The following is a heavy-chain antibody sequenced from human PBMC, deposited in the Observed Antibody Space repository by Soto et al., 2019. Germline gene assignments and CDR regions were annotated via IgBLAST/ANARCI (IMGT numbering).Heavy chain of an antibody. Sequence: QVQLVESGGGVVQPGRSLRLSCAASGFTFSSYGMHWVRQAPGKGLEWVAVISYDGSNKYYADSVKGRFTISRDNSKNTLYLQMNSLRAEDTAVYYCAKDLRFGEVHAFDIWGQGTMVTVSS. CDR2: ISYDGSNK. J-gene: IGHJ3*02. CDR1: GFTFSSYG. CDR3: AKDLRFGEVHAFDI. V-gene: IGHV3-30*18. D-gene: IGHD3-10*01.